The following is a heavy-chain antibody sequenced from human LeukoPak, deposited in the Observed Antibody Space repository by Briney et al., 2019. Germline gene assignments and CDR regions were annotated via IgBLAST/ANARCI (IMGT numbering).Heavy chain of an antibody. CDR3: ARDFRRYRY. CDR2: INHSGST. CDR1: GGSFSGYY. V-gene: IGHV4-34*01. D-gene: IGHD1-26*01. J-gene: IGHJ4*02. Sequence: PSETLSLTCAVYGGSFSGYYWSWIRQPPGKGLEWIGEINHSGSTNYNPSLKSRVTISVDTSKNQFSLKLSSVTAADTAVYYCARDFRRYRYWGQGTLVTVSS.